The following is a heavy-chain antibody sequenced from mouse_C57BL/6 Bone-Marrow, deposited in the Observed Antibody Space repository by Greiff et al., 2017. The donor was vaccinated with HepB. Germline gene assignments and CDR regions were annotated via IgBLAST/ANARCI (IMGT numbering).Heavy chain of an antibody. D-gene: IGHD1-1*01. CDR3: ASLKVYGSSNVDV. J-gene: IGHJ1*03. Sequence: QVHVKQSGPGLVQPSQSLSITCTVSGFSLTSYGVHWVRQSPGKGLEWLGVIWSGGSTDYNAAFISRLSISKDNSKSQVFFKMNSLQADDTAIYYCASLKVYGSSNVDVWGTGTTVTVSS. CDR1: GFSLTSYG. CDR2: IWSGGST. V-gene: IGHV2-2*01.